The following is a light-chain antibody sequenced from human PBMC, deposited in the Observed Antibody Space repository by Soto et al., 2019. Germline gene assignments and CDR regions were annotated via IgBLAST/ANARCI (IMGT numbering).Light chain of an antibody. CDR3: QQYGSSRQT. CDR2: GAS. J-gene: IGKJ2*01. CDR1: QSVSSSY. Sequence: ETVLTQSPGTLSLSPGERATLSCRASQSVSSSYLAWYQQKPGQAPRLLIYGASSRATGIPDRFSGGGSGTDFTLTISRLEPEDFAVYYCQQYGSSRQTFGQGTKLEIK. V-gene: IGKV3-20*01.